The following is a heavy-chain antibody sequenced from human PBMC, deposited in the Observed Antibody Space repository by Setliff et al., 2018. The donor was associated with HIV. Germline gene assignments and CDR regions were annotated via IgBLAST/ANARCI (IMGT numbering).Heavy chain of an antibody. J-gene: IGHJ4*02. CDR2: IYYTGHT. CDR3: ARGGGYDRSGYYPFDY. D-gene: IGHD3-22*01. Sequence: SETLSLTCIVSGGSLTSHYWGWIRQPPGKGLEWIGFIYYTGHTTYNPSLKGRVTMSVDTSKNQFSLKLSSVTAADTAVYYCARGGGYDRSGYYPFDYWGQGTPVTVSS. V-gene: IGHV4-59*11. CDR1: GGSLTSHY.